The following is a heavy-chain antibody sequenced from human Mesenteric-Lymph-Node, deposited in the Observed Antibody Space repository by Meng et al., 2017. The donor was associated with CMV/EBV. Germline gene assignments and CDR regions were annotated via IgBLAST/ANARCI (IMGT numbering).Heavy chain of an antibody. Sequence: SETLSLTCTVSGGSISSSSYYWGWIRQPPGKGMEWIGSIYHSGSTYYNPSLKSRATISVDTSKNQFSLTLSSGTAADTAVYYCARHPYYDFWSGYYFTNLDYWGQGTRVTVSS. CDR3: ARHPYYDFWSGYYFTNLDY. D-gene: IGHD3-3*01. CDR1: GGSISSSSYY. V-gene: IGHV4-39*01. CDR2: IYHSGST. J-gene: IGHJ4*02.